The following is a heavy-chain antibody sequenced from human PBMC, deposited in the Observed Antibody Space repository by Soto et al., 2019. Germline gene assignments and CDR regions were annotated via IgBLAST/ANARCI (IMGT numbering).Heavy chain of an antibody. J-gene: IGHJ4*02. CDR2: ISTYNGKT. Sequence: ASVKVSCKTSGYTFSTYPISWVRQAPGQGLEWVGWISTYNGKTNYGQKFQGRVTIATDTSTSTAYMDLRNLRPDDTAVYYCARDRVEAALGTFDQWGQGTLVTVSS. V-gene: IGHV1-18*01. CDR3: ARDRVEAALGTFDQ. D-gene: IGHD6-13*01. CDR1: GYTFSTYP.